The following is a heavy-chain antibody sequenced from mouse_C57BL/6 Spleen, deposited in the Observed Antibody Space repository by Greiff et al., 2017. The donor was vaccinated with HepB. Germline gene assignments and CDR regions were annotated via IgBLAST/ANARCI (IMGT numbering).Heavy chain of an antibody. Sequence: EVKLVESGGGLVQPGGSLSLSCAASGFTFTDYYMSWVRQPPGKALEWLGFIRNKANGYTTEYSASVKGRFTISRDNSQSILYLQMNALRAEDSATYYCARYSNWDEGFAYWGQGTLVTVSA. CDR2: IRNKANGYTT. CDR1: GFTFTDYY. D-gene: IGHD4-1*02. CDR3: ARYSNWDEGFAY. J-gene: IGHJ3*01. V-gene: IGHV7-3*01.